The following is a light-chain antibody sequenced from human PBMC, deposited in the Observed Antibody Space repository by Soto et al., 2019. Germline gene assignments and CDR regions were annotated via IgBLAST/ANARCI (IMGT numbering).Light chain of an antibody. Sequence: EIVLTQPPGTLSLPPGERATLSCRASQSLANSRLAWYRQKPGQAPRLLIYDAYNRATGIPPRFSGSGSGTDFTLTISSLEPEDSAVYYCQQRHMWPITFGQGTRLEIK. CDR3: QQRHMWPIT. CDR1: QSLANSR. V-gene: IGKV3-11*01. J-gene: IGKJ5*01. CDR2: DAY.